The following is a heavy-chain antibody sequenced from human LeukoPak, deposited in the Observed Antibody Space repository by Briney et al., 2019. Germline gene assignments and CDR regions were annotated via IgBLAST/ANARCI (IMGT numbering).Heavy chain of an antibody. V-gene: IGHV3-30-3*01. D-gene: IGHD6-13*01. Sequence: GGSLRLSCAASGFTFSSYAMHWVRQAPGKGLEWVAVISYDGSNKYYADSVKGRFTISRDNAKNSLYLQMNSLRAEDTALYYCAKARSWYRGMDVWGQGTTVTVSS. CDR3: AKARSWYRGMDV. J-gene: IGHJ6*02. CDR1: GFTFSSYA. CDR2: ISYDGSNK.